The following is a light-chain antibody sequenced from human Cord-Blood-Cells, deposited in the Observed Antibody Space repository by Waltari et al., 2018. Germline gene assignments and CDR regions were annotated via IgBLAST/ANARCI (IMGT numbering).Light chain of an antibody. CDR1: KSVSSY. Sequence: EIVLTQSPATLSLSPGERATLSCRASKSVSSYLAWYQQKPGQAPRLLIYDASNRATGIPGRFSGIGSGTDFTLTISSLEPEDFAVYYCQQRSNWPPITFGQGTRLEIK. CDR3: QQRSNWPPIT. V-gene: IGKV3-11*01. CDR2: DAS. J-gene: IGKJ5*01.